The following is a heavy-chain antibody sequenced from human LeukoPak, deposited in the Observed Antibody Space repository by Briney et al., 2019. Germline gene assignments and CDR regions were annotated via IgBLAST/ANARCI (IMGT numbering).Heavy chain of an antibody. Sequence: GGSLRLSCAASGFTFSSYAMSWVCQAPGKGLEWVSAISGSGGTTYYADSVKGRFTISRDNSKNTLYLQMNSLRAEDTAVYYCAKGGGIVGATRAFDIWGQGTMVTVSS. CDR3: AKGGGIVGATRAFDI. D-gene: IGHD1-26*01. CDR2: ISGSGGTT. CDR1: GFTFSSYA. V-gene: IGHV3-23*01. J-gene: IGHJ3*02.